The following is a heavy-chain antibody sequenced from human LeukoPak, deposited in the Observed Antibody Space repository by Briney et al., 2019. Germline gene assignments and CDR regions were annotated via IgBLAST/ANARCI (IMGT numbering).Heavy chain of an antibody. CDR3: ARWVGSSSWYLEDYYYMDV. CDR2: INHSGST. D-gene: IGHD6-13*01. CDR1: GGSFSDYK. Sequence: PSETLSLTCAVYGGSFSDYKWSWIRQPPGKGLKWIGEINHSGSTNYNPSLKSRVTISVDPSKNQFSLKLSSVTAADTAVYYCARWVGSSSWYLEDYYYMDVWGKGTTVTISS. J-gene: IGHJ6*03. V-gene: IGHV4-34*01.